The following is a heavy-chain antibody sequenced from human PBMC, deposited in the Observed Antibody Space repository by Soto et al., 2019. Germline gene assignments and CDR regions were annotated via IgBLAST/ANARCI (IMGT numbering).Heavy chain of an antibody. CDR2: IYYSGST. J-gene: IGHJ4*02. CDR1: GGTISSWY. V-gene: IGHV4-59*08. D-gene: IGHD1-26*01. Sequence: QVQLQESGPGLVKPSETLSLTCTVSGGTISSWYWSWIRQPPGKGLEWIGYIYYSGSTNCNPSLTSSVTISVATSTNLSSLKLSSVPAADTAVYYCARRYGSAIDYWGQGTLVTVSS. CDR3: ARRYGSAIDY.